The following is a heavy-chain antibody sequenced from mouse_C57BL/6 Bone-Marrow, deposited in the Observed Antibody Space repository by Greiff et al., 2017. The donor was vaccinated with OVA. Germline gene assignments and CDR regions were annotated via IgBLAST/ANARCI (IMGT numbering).Heavy chain of an antibody. J-gene: IGHJ2*01. CDR3: ARSSNYHDY. V-gene: IGHV1-61*01. Sequence: VQLQQPGAELVRPGSSVKLSCKASGYTFTSYWMDWVKQRPGQGLEWIGNIYPSDSETHYNQKFKDKATLTVDKSSSTAYMQLSSLTSEDSAVYYCARSSNYHDYWGQGTTLTVSS. CDR2: IYPSDSET. CDR1: GYTFTSYW.